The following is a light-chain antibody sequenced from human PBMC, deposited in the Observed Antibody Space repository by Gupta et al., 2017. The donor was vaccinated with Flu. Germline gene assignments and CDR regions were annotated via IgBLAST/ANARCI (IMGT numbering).Light chain of an antibody. CDR2: ELN. J-gene: IGLJ1*01. CDR3: SSEKSKSALYV. V-gene: IGLV2-14*01. CDR1: SSDVGSYYN. Sequence: QSALPQPASVSGSPGQSITISCTGTSSDVGSYYNVSWYQQHPGKAPKLMIYELNNRPSGVPNRFSGSKSGTTASLNITGLQAEEEADYYCSSEKSKSALYVFGSGTEVTVL.